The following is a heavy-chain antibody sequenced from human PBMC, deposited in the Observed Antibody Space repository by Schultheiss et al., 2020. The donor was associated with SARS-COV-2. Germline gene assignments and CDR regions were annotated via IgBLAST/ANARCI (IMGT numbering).Heavy chain of an antibody. CDR1: GFTFSSYW. CDR3: ARGASYDILTGRFYYYGMDV. V-gene: IGHV3-7*01. Sequence: GGSLRLSCAASGFTFSSYWMSWVRQAPGKGLEWVANIKQDGSEKYYVDSVKGRFTISRDNANNLLYLQMNSLRVEDTAVYYCARGASYDILTGRFYYYGMDVWGQGTTVTVSS. D-gene: IGHD3-9*01. J-gene: IGHJ6*02. CDR2: IKQDGSEK.